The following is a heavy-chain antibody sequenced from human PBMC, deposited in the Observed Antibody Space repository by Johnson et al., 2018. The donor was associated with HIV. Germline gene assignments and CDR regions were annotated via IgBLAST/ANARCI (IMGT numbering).Heavy chain of an antibody. J-gene: IGHJ3*01. Sequence: VQLVESGGGVVQPGRSLRLSCAASGFTLSHYGMHWVRQAPGKGPEWVALISYDGSNAYYADSVKGRFTVSRDNSKNTLYLQMISLRAEDTAVYYCAKDKFMFLENPVDAFDVWGQGTMVTFSS. CDR2: ISYDGSNA. CDR1: GFTLSHYG. CDR3: AKDKFMFLENPVDAFDV. V-gene: IGHV3-30*18. D-gene: IGHD3-3*01.